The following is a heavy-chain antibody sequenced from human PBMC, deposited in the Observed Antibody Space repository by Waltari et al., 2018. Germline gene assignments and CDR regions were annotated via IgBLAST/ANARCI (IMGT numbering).Heavy chain of an antibody. CDR1: GFTFSRSW. CDR3: ARAGLLGAFDV. V-gene: IGHV3-74*03. Sequence: EVQLVESGGGLVQPGGSLRLPCAASGFTFSRSWLHWVRQFPGKGLMWVSRINNDGSSTVYADSVKGRFTISRDDAKNTVSLQMNNLSAEDTALYYCARAGLLGAFDVWGQGTMVTVSS. CDR2: INNDGSST. J-gene: IGHJ3*01. D-gene: IGHD2-15*01.